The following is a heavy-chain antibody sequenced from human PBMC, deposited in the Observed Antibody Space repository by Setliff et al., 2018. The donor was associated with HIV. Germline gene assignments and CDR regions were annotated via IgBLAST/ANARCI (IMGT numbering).Heavy chain of an antibody. V-gene: IGHV1-46*01. D-gene: IGHD3-10*01. Sequence: ASVKVSCKASGYDFTSNGISWVRQAAGQGLEWMGIINPSGGSTSYAQKFQGRVTMTRDTSTSTVYIELSSLSSEDTAVYYCARGARSRGGLNLDDAFELWGQGTMVTVSS. CDR1: GYDFTSNG. CDR3: ARGARSRGGLNLDDAFEL. J-gene: IGHJ3*01. CDR2: INPSGGST.